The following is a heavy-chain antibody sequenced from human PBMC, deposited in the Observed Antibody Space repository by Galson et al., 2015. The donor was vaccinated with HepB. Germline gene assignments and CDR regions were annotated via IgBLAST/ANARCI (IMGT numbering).Heavy chain of an antibody. Sequence: SVKVSCKASGYTFTSYYMHWVRQAPGQGLEWMGIINPSGGSTSYAQKFQGRVTMTRDTSTSTVYMELSSLRCEDTAVYYCARDRGAYYDSRGYHHWGQGSLGT. CDR1: GYTFTSYY. D-gene: IGHD3-22*01. CDR2: INPSGGST. V-gene: IGHV1-46*03. CDR3: ARDRGAYYDSRGYHH. J-gene: IGHJ5*02.